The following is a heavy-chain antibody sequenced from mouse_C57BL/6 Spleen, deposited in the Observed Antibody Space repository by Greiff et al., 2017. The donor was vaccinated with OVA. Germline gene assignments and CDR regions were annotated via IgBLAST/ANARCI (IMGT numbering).Heavy chain of an antibody. J-gene: IGHJ2*01. Sequence: QVQLQQSGPELVKPGASVKISCKASGYAFSSSWMNWVKQRPGKGLEWIGRIYPGDGDTNYNGKFKGKATLTADKSSSTAYMQLSSLTSEDSAVYFCARQTTADYFDYWGQGTTLTVSS. V-gene: IGHV1-82*01. D-gene: IGHD1-2*01. CDR3: ARQTTADYFDY. CDR1: GYAFSSSW. CDR2: IYPGDGDT.